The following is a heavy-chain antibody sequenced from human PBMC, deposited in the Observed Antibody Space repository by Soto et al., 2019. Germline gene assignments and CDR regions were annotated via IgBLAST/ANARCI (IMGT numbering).Heavy chain of an antibody. CDR2: IHWNGGSI. D-gene: IGHD6-13*01. Sequence: RRDSCPASGFPFDDYAMHWVRQVPGKRLEWVSGIHWNGGSIGYGDSVKGRFAISRDNAKNSLHLQMNSLSAEDTAFYCCVKDESINWYSGHFRHWGQGTLVTVSS. J-gene: IGHJ1*01. CDR3: VKDESINWYSGHFRH. V-gene: IGHV3-9*01. CDR1: GFPFDDYA.